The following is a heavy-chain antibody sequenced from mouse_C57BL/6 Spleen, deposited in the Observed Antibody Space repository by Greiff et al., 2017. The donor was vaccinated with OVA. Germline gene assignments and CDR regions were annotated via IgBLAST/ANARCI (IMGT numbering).Heavy chain of an antibody. CDR1: GYTFTSYW. CDR3: ARQGSGPY. V-gene: IGHV1-50*01. CDR2: IDPSDSYT. D-gene: IGHD3-2*02. J-gene: IGHJ3*01. Sequence: QVQLQQPGAELVKPGASVKLSCKASGYTFTSYWMQWVKQRPGQGLEWIGEIDPSDSYTNYNQKFKGKAKLTVDTSSSTAYMQLSSLTSEDSAVYYCARQGSGPYWGQGTLVTVSA.